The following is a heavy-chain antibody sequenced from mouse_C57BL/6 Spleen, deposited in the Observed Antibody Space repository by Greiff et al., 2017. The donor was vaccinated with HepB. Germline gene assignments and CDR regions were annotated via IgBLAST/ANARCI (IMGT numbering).Heavy chain of an antibody. V-gene: IGHV1-15*01. J-gene: IGHJ3*01. CDR3: TRKGAAQATWFAY. D-gene: IGHD3-2*02. CDR1: GYTFTDYE. Sequence: VQLKQSGAELVRPGASVTLSCKASGYTFTDYEMHWVKQTPVHGLEWIGAIDPETGGTAYNQKFKGKAILTADKSSSTAYMELRSLTSEDSAVYYCTRKGAAQATWFAYWGQGTLVTVSA. CDR2: IDPETGGT.